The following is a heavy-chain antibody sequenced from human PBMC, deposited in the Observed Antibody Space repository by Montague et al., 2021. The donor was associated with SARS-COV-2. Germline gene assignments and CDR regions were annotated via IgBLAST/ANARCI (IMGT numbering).Heavy chain of an antibody. Sequence: CVISGDSVSSNIATWNWIRQSPSRGLEWLGRTYYRSKWCNDYAESVKSRITIDPDTSKHQFSLHLNSVTPEDTAVYYCARIPVGSKYYFDFWGQGTLVTVSS. CDR3: ARIPVGSKYYFDF. V-gene: IGHV6-1*01. CDR2: TYYRSKWCN. D-gene: IGHD2-2*01. CDR1: GDSVSSNIAT. J-gene: IGHJ4*02.